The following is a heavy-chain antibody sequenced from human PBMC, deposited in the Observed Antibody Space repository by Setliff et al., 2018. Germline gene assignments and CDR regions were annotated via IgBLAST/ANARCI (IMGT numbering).Heavy chain of an antibody. Sequence: GGSLRLSCAASGFTVSSFSMHWVRQAPVKGLDWVAVISFDGNNKYYGDSVKGRFTISRDNSKNTQYLQMNSLRPEDTAVYYCARPGLPLRYYYGMDVWGQGTTVTVSS. CDR1: GFTVSSFS. CDR2: ISFDGNNK. J-gene: IGHJ6*02. CDR3: ARPGLPLRYYYGMDV. V-gene: IGHV3-30-3*01.